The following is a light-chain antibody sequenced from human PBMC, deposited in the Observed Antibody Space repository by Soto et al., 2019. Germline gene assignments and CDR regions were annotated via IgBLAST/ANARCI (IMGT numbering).Light chain of an antibody. CDR1: RTVDSTY. Sequence: EIVLTQSPGTLSLSPGQRATISCRASRTVDSTYLAWYQQKPGQAPRLLIYAVSDRATGIPDRFSGSGSGTDFTLTISRLEPEDFAVYFCQQYAGPPTTFGQGTRLEIK. J-gene: IGKJ5*01. CDR2: AVS. CDR3: QQYAGPPTT. V-gene: IGKV3-20*01.